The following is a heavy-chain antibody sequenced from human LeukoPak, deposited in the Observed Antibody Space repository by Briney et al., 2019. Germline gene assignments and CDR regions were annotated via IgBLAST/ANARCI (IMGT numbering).Heavy chain of an antibody. CDR1: GFPFSSYA. CDR2: ICGSGGST. D-gene: IGHD4-17*01. CDR3: AKGETTVTYFDY. Sequence: GGSLRLSCAASGFPFSSYAMRWVRPAPGKGREWVSAICGSGGSTYYADSVKGRFTISRDNSKNTLYLQMNSLRAEDTAVYYCAKGETTVTYFDYWGQGTLVTVSS. J-gene: IGHJ4*02. V-gene: IGHV3-23*01.